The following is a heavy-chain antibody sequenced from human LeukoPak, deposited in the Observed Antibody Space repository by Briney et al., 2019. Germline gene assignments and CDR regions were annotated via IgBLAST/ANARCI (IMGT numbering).Heavy chain of an antibody. CDR2: INHSGST. CDR1: GGSFSGYY. V-gene: IGHV4-34*01. CDR3: ARGRMGPYYYDSSGPHYFDY. J-gene: IGHJ4*02. Sequence: SEALSLTCAVYGGSFSGYYWSWIRQPPGKGLEWIGEINHSGSTNYNPSLKSRVTISVDTSKNQFSLKLSSVTAAHTAVYYCARGRMGPYYYDSSGPHYFDYWGQGTLVTVSS. D-gene: IGHD3-22*01.